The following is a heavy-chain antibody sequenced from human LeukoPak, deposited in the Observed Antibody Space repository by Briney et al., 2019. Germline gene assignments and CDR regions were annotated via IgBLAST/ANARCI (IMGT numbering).Heavy chain of an antibody. CDR2: ISAYNGNT. CDR3: AREVADYGDYGWFDP. D-gene: IGHD4-17*01. Sequence: GASVKVSCKASGYTFTSYGISWVRQAPGQGLEWMGWISAYNGNTNYAQKLQGRVTMTTDTSTSTAYMELRSLRSDDTAVYYCAREVADYGDYGWFDPWGQGNLVTVSS. J-gene: IGHJ5*02. V-gene: IGHV1-18*01. CDR1: GYTFTSYG.